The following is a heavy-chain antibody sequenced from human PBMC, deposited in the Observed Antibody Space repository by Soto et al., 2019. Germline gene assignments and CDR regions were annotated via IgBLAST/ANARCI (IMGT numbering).Heavy chain of an antibody. V-gene: IGHV3-53*01. CDR1: GFAVITTD. CDR3: ARERGPYGMDV. J-gene: IGHJ6*02. CDR2: IYSDDTT. Sequence: GGSLRLSCAASGFAVITTDMNWVRLAPGKGLERVSIIYSDDTTYYADSVKGRFTISRDISKNTLYLQMNSLRAEDSAVYYCARERGPYGMDVWGHGTTVTVSS.